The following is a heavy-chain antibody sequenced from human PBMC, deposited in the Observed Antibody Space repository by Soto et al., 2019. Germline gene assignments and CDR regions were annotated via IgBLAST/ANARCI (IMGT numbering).Heavy chain of an antibody. CDR3: ASLGYCSSTSCYAGYYYYYMDV. CDR2: INHSGST. D-gene: IGHD2-2*01. Sequence: SETLSLTCAVYGGSFSGYYWSWIRQPPGKGLEWIGEINHSGSTNYNPSLKSRVTISVDTSKNQFSLKLSSVTAADTAVYYCASLGYCSSTSCYAGYYYYYMDVWGKGTTVTVSS. CDR1: GGSFSGYY. J-gene: IGHJ6*03. V-gene: IGHV4-34*01.